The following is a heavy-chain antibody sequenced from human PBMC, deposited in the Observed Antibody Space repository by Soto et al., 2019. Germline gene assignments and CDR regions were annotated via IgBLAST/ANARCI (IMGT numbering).Heavy chain of an antibody. CDR1: GCSFSTYA. Sequence: PGGSLRLSCAASGCSFSTYAMSWVRQAPGKGLEWVSAISGSGATTFYADSMKGRFTISRDNSRDTLYLQMNSLRAEDKAVYFCASEPCSSLDRYCADGAVDWVGPWHRRTMVTVSS. CDR3: ASEPCSSLDRYCADGAVDWVGP. V-gene: IGHV3-23*01. D-gene: IGHD2-8*01. J-gene: IGHJ5*02. CDR2: ISGSGATT.